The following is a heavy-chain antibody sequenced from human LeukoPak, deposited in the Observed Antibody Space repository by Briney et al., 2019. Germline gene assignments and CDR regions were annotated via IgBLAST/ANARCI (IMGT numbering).Heavy chain of an antibody. J-gene: IGHJ4*02. D-gene: IGHD6-6*01. V-gene: IGHV4-34*01. Sequence: SETLSLTCAVYGGSFSGYYWSWIRQPPGKGLEWIGEINHSGSTNYNPSLKSRVTISVDTSKNQFSLKLSSVTAVDTAVYYCARGRGIIAARPGPNWGQGTLVTVSS. CDR1: GGSFSGYY. CDR2: INHSGST. CDR3: ARGRGIIAARPGPN.